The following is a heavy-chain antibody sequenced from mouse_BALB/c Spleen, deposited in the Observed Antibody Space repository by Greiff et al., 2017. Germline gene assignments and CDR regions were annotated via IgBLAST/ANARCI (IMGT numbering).Heavy chain of an antibody. D-gene: IGHD2-14*01. CDR2: INPSNGRT. V-gene: IGHV1S81*02. J-gene: IGHJ4*01. CDR1: GYTFTSYW. CDR3: ALYRYAYAMDY. Sequence: QVQLKQPGAELVKPGASVKLSCKASGYTFTSYWMHWVKQRPGQGLEWIGEINPSNGRTNYNEKFKSKATLTVDKSSSTAYMQLSSLTSEDSAVYYCALYRYAYAMDYGGQGTSVTVSS.